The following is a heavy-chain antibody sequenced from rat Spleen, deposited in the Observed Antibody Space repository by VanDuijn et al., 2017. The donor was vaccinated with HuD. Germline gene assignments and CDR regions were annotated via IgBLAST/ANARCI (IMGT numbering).Heavy chain of an antibody. V-gene: IGHV5-19*01. CDR1: GFTFGVYG. Sequence: EVQLVESGGGLMQPGRSLKLSCVASGFTFGVYGMHWIRQAPTKGLEWVASISPSGTKSHYRDSVKGRFTISRDNAKSTLYLQMDSLRSEDTATYYCATGPRILRLDWFAYWGQGTLVTVSS. J-gene: IGHJ3*01. D-gene: IGHD1-6*01. CDR3: ATGPRILRLDWFAY. CDR2: ISPSGTKS.